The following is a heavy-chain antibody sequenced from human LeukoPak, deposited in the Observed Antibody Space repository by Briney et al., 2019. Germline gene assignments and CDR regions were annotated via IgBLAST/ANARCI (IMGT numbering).Heavy chain of an antibody. Sequence: GGSLRLSCAASGFAFSSYSMNWVRQAPGKGLEWVSSISSSSSYIYYADSVKGRFTISRDNAKNSLYLQMNSLRAEDKAVYYCARDDYYGSGSYYFDYWGQGTLVTVSS. D-gene: IGHD3-10*01. CDR2: ISSSSSYI. V-gene: IGHV3-21*01. CDR1: GFAFSSYS. CDR3: ARDDYYGSGSYYFDY. J-gene: IGHJ4*02.